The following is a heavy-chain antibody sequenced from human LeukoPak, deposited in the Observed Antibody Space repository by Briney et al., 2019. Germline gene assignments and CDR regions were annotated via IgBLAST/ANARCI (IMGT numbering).Heavy chain of an antibody. CDR2: IYYSGST. CDR3: ARVGSTRYYYYYYMDV. V-gene: IGHV4-39*07. J-gene: IGHJ6*03. Sequence: SETLSLTCTVSGGSISSSSYYWGWIRQPPGKGLEWIGSIYYSGSTYYNPSLKSRVTISVDTSKNQFSLKLSSVTAAGTAVYYCARVGSTRYYYYYYMDVWGKGTTVTVSS. D-gene: IGHD5/OR15-5a*01. CDR1: GGSISSSSYY.